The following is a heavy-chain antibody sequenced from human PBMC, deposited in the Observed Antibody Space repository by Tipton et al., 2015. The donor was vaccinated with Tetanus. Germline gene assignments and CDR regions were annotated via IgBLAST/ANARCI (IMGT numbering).Heavy chain of an antibody. CDR1: GDSFSPYY. V-gene: IGHV4-4*07. CDR3: ARENWYYDY. D-gene: IGHD3-10*01. CDR2: VHSSGIN. Sequence: TLSLTCTVSGDSFSPYYWTWIRQPAGKGLEWIGRVHSSGINAYNPSLKGRVTMSVDTSRSLFSLKPTSVTAADSALYYCARENWYYDYWGRGILVAVSS. J-gene: IGHJ4*02.